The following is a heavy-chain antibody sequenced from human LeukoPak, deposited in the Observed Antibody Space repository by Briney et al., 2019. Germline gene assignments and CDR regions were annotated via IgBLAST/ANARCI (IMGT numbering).Heavy chain of an antibody. CDR1: GYSTSRGYC. V-gene: IGHV4-38-2*01. Sequence: SETLSLTCAVSGYSTSRGYCWGWIRQPPGKGLEWIGSIYHSGSTYYNPSLKSRVTISVDTSKNQFSLKLSSVTAADTAVDYCATGPHGYSSGWYGLDYWGQGTLVTVSS. CDR3: ATGPHGYSSGWYGLDY. D-gene: IGHD6-19*01. CDR2: IYHSGST. J-gene: IGHJ4*02.